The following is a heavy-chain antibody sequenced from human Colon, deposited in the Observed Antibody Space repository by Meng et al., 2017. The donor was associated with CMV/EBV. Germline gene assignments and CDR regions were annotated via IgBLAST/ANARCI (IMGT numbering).Heavy chain of an antibody. CDR1: GFTVSSYS. D-gene: IGHD2-2*01. J-gene: IGHJ5*02. CDR3: ARQTSSSSYDH. Sequence: GGSLRLSCAASGFTVSSYSMNWVRQAPGKGLEWVSYISSSTSTIKYADSVKGRFSISRDNAKNSLYLQMNSLRADDTAVYFCARQTSSSSYDHWGQGTLVTVSS. CDR2: ISSSTSTI. V-gene: IGHV3-48*04.